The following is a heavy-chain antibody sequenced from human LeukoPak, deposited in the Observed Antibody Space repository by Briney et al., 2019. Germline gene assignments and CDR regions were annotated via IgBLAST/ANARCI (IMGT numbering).Heavy chain of an antibody. J-gene: IGHJ6*02. CDR1: GGSISSYY. D-gene: IGHD6-13*01. CDR2: IYYSGST. CDR3: ARGGYSSSWPPARYGMDV. Sequence: SETLSLTCTVSGGSISSYYWSWIRQPPGKGPEWIGYIYYSGSTNYNPSLKSRVTISVDTSKNQFSLKLSSVTAADTAVYYCARGGYSSSWPPARYGMDVWGQGTTVTVSS. V-gene: IGHV4-59*01.